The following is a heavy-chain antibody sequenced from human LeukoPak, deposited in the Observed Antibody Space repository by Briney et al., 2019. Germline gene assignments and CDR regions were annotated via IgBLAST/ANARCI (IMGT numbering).Heavy chain of an antibody. CDR1: GYTFTSYG. J-gene: IGHJ4*02. D-gene: IGHD2-2*01. Sequence: ASVKVSCKASGYTFTSYGISWVRRAPGQGLEWMGWISAYNGNTNYAQKLQGRVTMTRDTSISTAYMELSRLRSDDTAVYYCASGYCSSTSCPNFDYWGQGTLVTVSS. CDR2: ISAYNGNT. V-gene: IGHV1-18*01. CDR3: ASGYCSSTSCPNFDY.